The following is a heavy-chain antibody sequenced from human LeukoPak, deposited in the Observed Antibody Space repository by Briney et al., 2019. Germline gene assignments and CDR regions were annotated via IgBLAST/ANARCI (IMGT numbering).Heavy chain of an antibody. D-gene: IGHD3-22*01. CDR3: AAEAAYYYDSRDAFDV. V-gene: IGHV1-58*01. CDR2: IVVGSGNT. J-gene: IGHJ3*01. CDR1: GINFTSPA. Sequence: SVKVSCKASGINFTSPAVQWVRQARGQRLEWIGWIVVGSGNTNNAKKLQERVTITRDMSTSLVYMELSSLRSEDTAVYYCAAEAAYYYDSRDAFDVWGQGTMVTVSS.